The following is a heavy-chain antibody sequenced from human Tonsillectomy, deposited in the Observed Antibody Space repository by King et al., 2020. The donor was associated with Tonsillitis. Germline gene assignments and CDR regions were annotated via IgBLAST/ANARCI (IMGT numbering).Heavy chain of an antibody. CDR1: GFTFRSYW. J-gene: IGHJ6*03. Sequence: VQLVESGGGLVQPGGSLRLSCAASGFTFRSYWMSWVRQAPGKGLEWVANIKQEGSEKYYVDSVKGRFTISRDNPKNSLYLQMNSLRAEDTAVYYWARDHRTAWGIYYFYPMDVWGKGTTVTVSS. D-gene: IGHD3-16*01. V-gene: IGHV3-7*04. CDR2: IKQEGSEK. CDR3: ARDHRTAWGIYYFYPMDV.